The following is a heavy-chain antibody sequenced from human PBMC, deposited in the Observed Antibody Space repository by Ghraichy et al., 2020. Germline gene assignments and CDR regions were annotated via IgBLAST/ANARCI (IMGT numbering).Heavy chain of an antibody. J-gene: IGHJ5*02. D-gene: IGHD3-3*01. V-gene: IGHV3-11*01. Sequence: GGSLRLSCAASRFTFSDYDISGRRHAPGKALKWGSYISSSGSTIYYADSVKGRFTISRDNAKNSLYLQMNSLRAEDTAVYYCARERSYYDFWSGYYNPWGPGTLVIVS. CDR3: ARERSYYDFWSGYYNP. CDR1: RFTFSDYD. CDR2: ISSSGSTI.